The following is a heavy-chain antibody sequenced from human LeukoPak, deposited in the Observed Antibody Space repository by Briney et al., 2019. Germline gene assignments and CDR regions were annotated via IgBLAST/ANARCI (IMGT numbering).Heavy chain of an antibody. D-gene: IGHD3-22*01. CDR3: ARDEITDSRGYSLDY. J-gene: IGHJ4*02. V-gene: IGHV1-3*01. Sequence: ASVKVSCKASGYTFTSYAMHWVRQAPGQRLEWMGWINAGNGNTKYSQKFQGRVTITRDTSASTAYMELSSLRSEDTAVYYCARDEITDSRGYSLDYWGQGTLVTVSS. CDR2: INAGNGNT. CDR1: GYTFTSYA.